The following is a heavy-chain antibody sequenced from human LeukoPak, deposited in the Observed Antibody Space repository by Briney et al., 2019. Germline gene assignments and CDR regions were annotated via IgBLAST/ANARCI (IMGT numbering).Heavy chain of an antibody. D-gene: IGHD5-24*01. Sequence: GESLKISCQGSGYSFTTYWIAWVRQMPGKGLEWMGIIYPGDSDTTYSPSFQGQVTISADKSTSTAYLQWSGLRASDTAIYYCARGADGYNHFDYWGQGTLVTVSS. CDR2: IYPGDSDT. V-gene: IGHV5-51*01. CDR3: ARGADGYNHFDY. CDR1: GYSFTTYW. J-gene: IGHJ4*02.